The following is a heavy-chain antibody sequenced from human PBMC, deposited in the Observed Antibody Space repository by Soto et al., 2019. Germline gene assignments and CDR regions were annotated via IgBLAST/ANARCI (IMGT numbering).Heavy chain of an antibody. D-gene: IGHD3-3*01. CDR3: ARVDTSYFDY. CDR2: IYYSGST. V-gene: IGHV4-31*03. Sequence: LSLTCTFSGGSISSGGYYWSWIRQHPGKGLEWIGYIYYSGSTYYNPSLKSRVTISVDTSKNQFSLKLSSVTAADTAVYYCARVDTSYFDYWGQGTLVTVSS. CDR1: GGSISSGGYY. J-gene: IGHJ4*02.